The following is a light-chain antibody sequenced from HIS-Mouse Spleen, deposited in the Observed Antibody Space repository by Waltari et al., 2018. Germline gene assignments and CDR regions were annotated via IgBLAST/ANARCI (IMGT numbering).Light chain of an antibody. CDR3: QQYYSTLALT. V-gene: IGKV4-1*01. CDR2: WAS. Sequence: QSPDSLAVSLGERATINCKSSQSVLYSSNNKNYLAWYQQKPGQPPKLLIYWASTRESGVPDRFSGSGSGTDFTLTISSLQAEDVAVYYCQQYYSTLALTFGGGTKVEIK. CDR1: QSVLYSSNNKNY. J-gene: IGKJ4*01.